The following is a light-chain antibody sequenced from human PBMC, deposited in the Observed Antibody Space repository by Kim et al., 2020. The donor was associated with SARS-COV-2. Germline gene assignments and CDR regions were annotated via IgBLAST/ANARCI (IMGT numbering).Light chain of an antibody. CDR1: QAISTY. Sequence: QSASVGDRVTITCRASQAISTYLAWYQQKPGKAPDLLTYDASSLEAGVPSRFSGRGSGTEFTLTITSLQPDDFATYYCQEYQTYNFGQGTKVDIK. CDR3: QEYQTYN. CDR2: DAS. V-gene: IGKV1-5*01. J-gene: IGKJ1*01.